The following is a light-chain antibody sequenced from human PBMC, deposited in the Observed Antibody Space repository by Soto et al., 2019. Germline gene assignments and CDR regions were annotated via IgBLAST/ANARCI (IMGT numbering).Light chain of an antibody. CDR1: SSDVGGYNF. J-gene: IGLJ3*02. CDR2: EVS. Sequence: QSALTQPASVSGSPGQSITISCTGTSSDVGGYNFVSWYQQRPGKAPKLMIYEVSNRPSGVSNRFSGSKSGNTASLTISGLQVEDEADYYCSSCRGITALVFGGGTQLPS. CDR3: SSCRGITALV. V-gene: IGLV2-14*03.